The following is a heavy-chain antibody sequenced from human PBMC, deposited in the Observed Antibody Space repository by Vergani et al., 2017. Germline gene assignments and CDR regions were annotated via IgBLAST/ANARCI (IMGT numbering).Heavy chain of an antibody. D-gene: IGHD3-16*01. CDR2: ISYDGSNK. CDR3: ARDLSRYYDYVWGSPADV. J-gene: IGHJ6*03. CDR1: GFTFSSYA. V-gene: IGHV3-30-3*01. Sequence: QVQLVESGGGVVQPGRSLRLSCAASGFTFSSYAMHWVRQAPGKGLEWVAVISYDGSNKYYADSVKGRFTISRDNSKNTLYLQMNSLRAEDTAVYYCARDLSRYYDYVWGSPADVWGKGP.